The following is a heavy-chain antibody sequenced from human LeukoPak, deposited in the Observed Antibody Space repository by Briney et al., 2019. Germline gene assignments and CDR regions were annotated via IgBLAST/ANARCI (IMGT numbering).Heavy chain of an antibody. CDR2: ISGSGGST. J-gene: IGHJ4*02. Sequence: GGSLRLSCAASGFTFSSYAMSWVRQAPGKGLEWVSAISGSGGSTYYADSVKGRFTISRDNSKNTLYLQMNSLRAEDTAVYYCAKDRDFWSGRRYYFDYWGQGTLVTVSS. V-gene: IGHV3-23*01. CDR3: AKDRDFWSGRRYYFDY. D-gene: IGHD3-3*01. CDR1: GFTFSSYA.